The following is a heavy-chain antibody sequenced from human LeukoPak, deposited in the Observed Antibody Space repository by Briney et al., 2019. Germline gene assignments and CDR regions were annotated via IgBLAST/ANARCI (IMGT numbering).Heavy chain of an antibody. D-gene: IGHD3-9*01. CDR1: GDSISNYY. CDR2: ISYFGST. Sequence: PSETLFLTCTVSGDSISNYYWSWIRQPPGRGLEWIGYISYFGSTNYNPSLKSRVTISLDTSKNQFSLKLSSVTAADTAVYYCASRNYFDWSFDFWGQGTLVTVSS. V-gene: IGHV4-59*08. CDR3: ASRNYFDWSFDF. J-gene: IGHJ4*02.